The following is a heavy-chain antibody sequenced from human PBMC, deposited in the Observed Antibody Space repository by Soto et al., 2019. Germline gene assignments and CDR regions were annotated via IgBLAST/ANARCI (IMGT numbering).Heavy chain of an antibody. CDR3: ARHHGPTTSENWFDP. Sequence: QVHLVQSGVEVKTPGASVKVSCQASGYTFFTYDISWVRQAPGQGLEWMGWISTYSGDTKYAQKFKGRVTMTTDTSTTTAYLELRSLRSDDTAVYYCARHHGPTTSENWFDPWGQGPLVTVSS. CDR1: GYTFFTYD. V-gene: IGHV1-18*01. CDR2: ISTYSGDT. D-gene: IGHD5-12*01. J-gene: IGHJ5*02.